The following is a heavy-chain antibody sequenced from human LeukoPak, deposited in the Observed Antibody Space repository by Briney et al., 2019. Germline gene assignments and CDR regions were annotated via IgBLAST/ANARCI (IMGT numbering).Heavy chain of an antibody. CDR1: GFTFSWYG. D-gene: IGHD2-21*02. J-gene: IGHJ4*02. V-gene: IGHV3-64D*06. CDR3: VKDLSDQDVDY. Sequence: QPGGSLRLSCLGSGFTFSWYGMNWVRQAPGRGLEYVSAISKNGGNTYYVDSVKGRFTISRDNSKNTLYLQMNSLRVEDTAVYFCVKDLSDQDVDYWGQGTLVTVSS. CDR2: ISKNGGNT.